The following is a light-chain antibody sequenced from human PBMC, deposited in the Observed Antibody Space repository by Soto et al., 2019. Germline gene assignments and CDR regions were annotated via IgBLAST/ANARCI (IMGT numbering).Light chain of an antibody. CDR2: DTS. V-gene: IGLV7-46*01. J-gene: IGLJ2*01. CDR1: SGDVTSSQY. CDR3: LLLYGGSRPEV. Sequence: QAVVTQEPSLTVSPGGTVTLTCGSSSGDVTSSQYPNWFQQKPGQAPRTLIFDTSNKYSWTPARFSGALLGGKAALTLSGAPPEDEAYYYCLLLYGGSRPEVFGGGTKLTVL.